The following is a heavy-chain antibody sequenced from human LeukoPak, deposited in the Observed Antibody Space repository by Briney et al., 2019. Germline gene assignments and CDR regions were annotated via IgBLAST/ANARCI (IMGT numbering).Heavy chain of an antibody. J-gene: IGHJ4*02. Sequence: ASVKVSCKASGYTFTSYDINWVRQATGQGLEWMGWMNPNSGNTGYAQKFQGRVTITRNTSISTAYMELSSLRSEDTAVYYCARGGDIVVVPAAKGGGFDYWGQGTLVTVSS. V-gene: IGHV1-8*03. CDR2: MNPNSGNT. CDR3: ARGGDIVVVPAAKGGGFDY. D-gene: IGHD2-2*01. CDR1: GYTFTSYD.